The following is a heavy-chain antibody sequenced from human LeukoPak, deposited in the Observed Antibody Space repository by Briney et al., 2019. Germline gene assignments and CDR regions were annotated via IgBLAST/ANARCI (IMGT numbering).Heavy chain of an antibody. CDR3: AREDGGYDYGMDV. Sequence: PGGSLRLSCAASGFTFSSYSMNWVRQAPGKGLEWVSYISSSSSIIYYADSVKGRFTISRDNAKNSVYLQMNSLRAEDTAVYYCAREDGGYDYGMDVWGQGTTVTVSS. J-gene: IGHJ6*02. V-gene: IGHV3-48*04. CDR2: ISSSSSII. D-gene: IGHD4-23*01. CDR1: GFTFSSYS.